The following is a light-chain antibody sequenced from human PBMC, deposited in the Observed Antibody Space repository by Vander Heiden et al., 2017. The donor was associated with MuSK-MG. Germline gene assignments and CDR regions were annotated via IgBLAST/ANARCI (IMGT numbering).Light chain of an antibody. CDR3: QQDHSPPWT. Sequence: EIVLTQSPGTLSLSPGDRATLSCRASQSVSSSYLAWYQQKPGQAPRLLIYGASSRATGIPDRFSGSGSGTDFTLTISRLEPEDFAVYYCQQDHSPPWTFGQGTKVEI. CDR2: GAS. V-gene: IGKV3-20*01. CDR1: QSVSSSY. J-gene: IGKJ1*01.